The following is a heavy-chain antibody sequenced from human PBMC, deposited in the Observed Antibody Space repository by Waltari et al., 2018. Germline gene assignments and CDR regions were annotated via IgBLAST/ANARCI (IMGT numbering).Heavy chain of an antibody. V-gene: IGHV4-31*03. J-gene: IGHJ5*02. Sequence: QVQLQESGPGLVKPSQTLSLTCTVSGGSISSGGYYWSWIRQHPGKGLEWIGYIYYSGSTYYNPSLKGRVTISVDTSKNQFALKLSSVTAADTAVYYCARVGITMVRGVITLFDPWGQGTLVTVSS. CDR3: ARVGITMVRGVITLFDP. CDR2: IYYSGST. CDR1: GGSISSGGYY. D-gene: IGHD3-10*01.